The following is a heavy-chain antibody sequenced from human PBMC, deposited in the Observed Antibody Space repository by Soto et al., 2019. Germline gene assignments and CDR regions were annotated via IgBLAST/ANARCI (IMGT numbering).Heavy chain of an antibody. CDR3: ARQFRRDGYNYFDY. J-gene: IGHJ4*02. D-gene: IGHD5-12*01. V-gene: IGHV4-39*01. Sequence: KTSETLSLTCTVSGGSISSSSYYWGWIRQPPGKGLEWIGSIYYSGSTYYNPSLKSRVTISVDTSKNQFSLKLSSVTAADTAVCYCARQFRRDGYNYFDYWGQGTLVTVSS. CDR2: IYYSGST. CDR1: GGSISSSSYY.